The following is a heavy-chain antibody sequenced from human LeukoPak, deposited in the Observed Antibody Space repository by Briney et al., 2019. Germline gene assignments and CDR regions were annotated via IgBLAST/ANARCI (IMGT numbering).Heavy chain of an antibody. CDR2: ISYSGST. V-gene: IGHV4-59*01. CDR3: PRDAGYTYGSPFDY. Sequence: SETLSLTCTVSGGSISSYYWSWIRQPPGKGLEWIGYISYSGSTNYHSSLMRRVTRSVDTSKNQFYLKLRSVTAADTAVYYCPRDAGYTYGSPFDYWGQGTLVTVSS. CDR1: GGSISSYY. D-gene: IGHD5-18*01. J-gene: IGHJ4*02.